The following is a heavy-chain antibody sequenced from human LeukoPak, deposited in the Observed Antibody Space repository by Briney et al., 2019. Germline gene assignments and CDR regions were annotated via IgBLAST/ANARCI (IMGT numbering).Heavy chain of an antibody. Sequence: ASVKVSCKASGYTFTSYGISWVRQAPGQGLEWMGWINTNTGNPTYAQGFTGRFVFSLDTSVSTAYLQISSLKAEDTAVYYCARGPFAYDILTGYSDYWGQGTLVTVSS. D-gene: IGHD3-9*01. CDR2: INTNTGNP. CDR3: ARGPFAYDILTGYSDY. V-gene: IGHV7-4-1*02. CDR1: GYTFTSYG. J-gene: IGHJ4*02.